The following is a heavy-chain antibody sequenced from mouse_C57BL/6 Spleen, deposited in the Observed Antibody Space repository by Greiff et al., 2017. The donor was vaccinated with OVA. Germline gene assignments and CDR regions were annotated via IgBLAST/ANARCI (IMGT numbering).Heavy chain of an antibody. CDR3: ARPRSSYGYFDV. D-gene: IGHD1-1*01. CDR1: GYTFTSYW. J-gene: IGHJ1*03. CDR2: IDPSDSYT. Sequence: VKLQQPGAELVMPGASVKLSCKASGYTFTSYWMHWVKQRPGQGLEWIGEIDPSDSYTNYNQKFKGKSTLTVDKSSSTAYMQLSSLTSEDSAVYYCARPRSSYGYFDVWGTGTTVTVSS. V-gene: IGHV1-69*01.